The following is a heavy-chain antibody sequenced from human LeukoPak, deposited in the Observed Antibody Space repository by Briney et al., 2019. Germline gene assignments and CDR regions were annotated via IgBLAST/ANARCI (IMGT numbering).Heavy chain of an antibody. CDR1: GGSISSYY. Sequence: SETLSLTCTVSGGSISSYYWSWIRQPPGKGLEWIGYIYTSGSTNYNPSLKSRVTMSVDTSKNQFSLKLSSVTAADTAVYYCARDLAAYYDSSGYYYDPDAFDIWGQGTMVTVSS. J-gene: IGHJ3*02. D-gene: IGHD3-22*01. CDR2: IYTSGST. CDR3: ARDLAAYYDSSGYYYDPDAFDI. V-gene: IGHV4-4*09.